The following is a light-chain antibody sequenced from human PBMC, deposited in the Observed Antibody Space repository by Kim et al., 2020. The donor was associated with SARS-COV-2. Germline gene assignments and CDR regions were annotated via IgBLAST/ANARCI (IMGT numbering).Light chain of an antibody. CDR2: AAS. CDR3: KQYYSYTRT. Sequence: AIRMTQSPSSFSASTGDRVTITCRASQGISSYFAWYQQKPGKAPKLLIYAASTLQSGVPSRFSGSGSGTDFTLTISCLQSEDFATYYCKQYYSYTRTFGQGTKVDIK. V-gene: IGKV1-8*01. J-gene: IGKJ1*01. CDR1: QGISSY.